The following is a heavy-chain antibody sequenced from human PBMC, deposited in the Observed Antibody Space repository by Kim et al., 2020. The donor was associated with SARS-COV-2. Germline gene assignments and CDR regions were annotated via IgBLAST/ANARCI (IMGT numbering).Heavy chain of an antibody. CDR3: SHRCLSTDCSDSFDI. Sequence: SGPTLVNPTQTLTLTCTISGFSLSTSGVGVAWIRQPPGKALEWLALGYWDDDKRYNPSLKTRLTITRDTSNNQVVLTVTNMDPVDTSTYYCSHRCLSTDCSDSFDIGGQGTMVTVSS. D-gene: IGHD2-2*01. V-gene: IGHV2-5*02. CDR1: GFSLSTSGVG. CDR2: GYWDDDK. J-gene: IGHJ3*02.